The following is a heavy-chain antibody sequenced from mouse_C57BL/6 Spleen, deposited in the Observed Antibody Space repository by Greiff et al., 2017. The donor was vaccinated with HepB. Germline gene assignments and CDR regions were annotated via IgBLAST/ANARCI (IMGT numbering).Heavy chain of an antibody. CDR3: ARSKDGSSYGYFDV. D-gene: IGHD1-1*01. V-gene: IGHV1-80*01. J-gene: IGHJ1*03. CDR1: GYAFSSYW. Sequence: QVQLQQSGAELVKPGASVKISCKASGYAFSSYWMNWVKQRPGKGLEWIGQIYPGDGDTNYNGKFKGKATLTADKSSSTAYMQLSSLTSEDSAVYYCARSKDGSSYGYFDVWGTGTTVTVSS. CDR2: IYPGDGDT.